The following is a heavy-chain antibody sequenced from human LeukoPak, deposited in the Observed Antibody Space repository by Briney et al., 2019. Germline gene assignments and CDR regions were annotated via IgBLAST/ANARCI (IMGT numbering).Heavy chain of an antibody. CDR2: INPNSGGT. CDR1: GYTFTGYY. Sequence: ASVKVSCKASGYTFTGYYMHWVRQAPGQGLEWMGWINPNSGGTNYAQKFQGRVTMTRDTSISTAYMELSRLRSDDTAVYYCARGPPDPYQLLLGDYFDYWGQGTLVTVSS. CDR3: ARGPPDPYQLLLGDYFDY. J-gene: IGHJ4*02. V-gene: IGHV1-2*02. D-gene: IGHD2-2*01.